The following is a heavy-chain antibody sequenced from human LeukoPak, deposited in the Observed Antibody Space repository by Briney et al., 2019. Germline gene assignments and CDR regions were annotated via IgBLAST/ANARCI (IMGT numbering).Heavy chain of an antibody. V-gene: IGHV4-61*01. CDR3: ARFYDSSWYFDL. D-gene: IGHD3-22*01. CDR1: GGSINGGSVSSSF. Sequence: PSETLSLTCIVSGGSINGGSVSSSFRSWIRQPPGKGLEWIGYIYYSGSTNYNPSLKSRVTISVDTSKNQFSLKLSSVTAADTAVYYCARFYDSSWYFDLWGRGTLVTVSS. CDR2: IYYSGST. J-gene: IGHJ2*01.